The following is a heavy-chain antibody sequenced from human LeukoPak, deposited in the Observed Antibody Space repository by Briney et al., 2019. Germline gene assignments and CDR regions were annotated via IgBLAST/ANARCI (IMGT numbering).Heavy chain of an antibody. CDR2: IYYTGST. D-gene: IGHD3-3*01. CDR3: ARHAAWSHYSDY. Sequence: SETLSLTCTVSGGSISNSGYYWGWIRQPPGKGLECIGSIYYTGSTYYNPSLKSRVTISVDTSKNQLSLRLSSVTAADSAMYYCARHAAWSHYSDYWGQGTLVTVSS. CDR1: GGSISNSGYY. J-gene: IGHJ4*02. V-gene: IGHV4-39*01.